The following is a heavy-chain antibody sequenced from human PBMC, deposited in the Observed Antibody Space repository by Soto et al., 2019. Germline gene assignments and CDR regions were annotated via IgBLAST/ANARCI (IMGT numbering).Heavy chain of an antibody. V-gene: IGHV4-4*02. Sequence: PSETLSLTCAVSGGSISSSNWWSWVRQPPGKGLEWTGEIYHSGSTNYNPSLKSRVTISVDKSKNQFSLKLSSVTAADTAVYYCAKTTVTTSYYGMDAWGQGTTVTVSS. CDR1: GGSISSSNW. CDR3: AKTTVTTSYYGMDA. D-gene: IGHD4-17*01. J-gene: IGHJ6*02. CDR2: IYHSGST.